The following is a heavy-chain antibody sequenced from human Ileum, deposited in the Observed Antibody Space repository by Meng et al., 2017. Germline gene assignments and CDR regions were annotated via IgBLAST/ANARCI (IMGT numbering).Heavy chain of an antibody. CDR1: GTW. CDR2: IFQRGRT. CDR3: ATSNDRDVYYLGY. D-gene: IGHD3-22*01. V-gene: IGHV4-4*02. Sequence: GRGPESGPRLVTPSGTLPLTGAAAGTWWSWVRQPPGKGLGGIGEIFQRGRTNYNPSLKSRVTISIDKSKSQISLQLSAVTAADTAVYSCATSNDRDVYYLGYWGQGTLVTVSS. J-gene: IGHJ4*02.